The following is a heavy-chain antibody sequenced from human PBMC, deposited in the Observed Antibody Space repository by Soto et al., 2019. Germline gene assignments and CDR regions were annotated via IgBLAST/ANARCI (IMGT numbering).Heavy chain of an antibody. CDR2: ISGSGST. J-gene: IGHJ6*02. D-gene: IGHD4-4*01. CDR1: GFTVSNHA. V-gene: IGHV3-23*01. Sequence: PVGSLRLSGVASGFTVSNHAMSWVRQAPGKGLEWVSGISGSGSTFYADSVKGRLTISRDNSKNTLYLQMNSLRAEDTAVYYCAKGGAATTTNYFFYAMAVWGQGTTVTVSS. CDR3: AKGGAATTTNYFFYAMAV.